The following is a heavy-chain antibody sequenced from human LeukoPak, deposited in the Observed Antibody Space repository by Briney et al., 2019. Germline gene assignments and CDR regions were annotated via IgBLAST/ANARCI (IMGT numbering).Heavy chain of an antibody. D-gene: IGHD2-21*02. CDR1: GFTVSSNY. CDR2: ISGSGGST. Sequence: PGGSLRLSCAASGFTVSSNYMSWVRQAPGKGLEWVSAISGSGGSTYYADSVKGRFTISRDNSKNTLYLQMNSLRAEDTAVYYCAKGGAYCGGDCYPVFDYWGQGTLVTVSS. J-gene: IGHJ4*02. CDR3: AKGGAYCGGDCYPVFDY. V-gene: IGHV3-23*01.